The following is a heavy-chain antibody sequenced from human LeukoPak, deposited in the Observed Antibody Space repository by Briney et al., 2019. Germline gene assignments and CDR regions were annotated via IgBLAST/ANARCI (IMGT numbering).Heavy chain of an antibody. J-gene: IGHJ5*02. V-gene: IGHV3-21*01. Sequence: GGSLRLSCAASGFTFSSYSMNWVRQAPGKGLEWVSSISSSSSYIYYADSVKGRFTISRDNAKNSLYLQMNSLRAEDTAVYYCARCKTPGYGVRGPMWFDPWGQGTLVTVSS. CDR1: GFTFSSYS. D-gene: IGHD3-10*01. CDR2: ISSSSSYI. CDR3: ARCKTPGYGVRGPMWFDP.